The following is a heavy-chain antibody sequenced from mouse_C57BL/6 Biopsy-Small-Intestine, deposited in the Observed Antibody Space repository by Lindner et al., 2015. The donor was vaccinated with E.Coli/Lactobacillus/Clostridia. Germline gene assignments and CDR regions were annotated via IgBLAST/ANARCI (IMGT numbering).Heavy chain of an antibody. J-gene: IGHJ2*01. Sequence: VQLQESGAELVKPGASVKISCKASGYAFSSYWMNWVKQRPGKGLEWIGQIYPGDGDTNYNGKFKGKATLTADKSPSTAYMQLSSLTSEDSAVYFCAREGAWDLYYFDYWGQGTTLTVSS. D-gene: IGHD4-1*01. CDR2: IYPGDGDT. CDR1: GYAFSSYW. V-gene: IGHV1-80*01. CDR3: AREGAWDLYYFDY.